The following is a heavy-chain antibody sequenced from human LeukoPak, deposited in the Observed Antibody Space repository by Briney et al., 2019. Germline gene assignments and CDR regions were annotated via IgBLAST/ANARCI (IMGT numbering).Heavy chain of an antibody. V-gene: IGHV3-21*01. D-gene: IGHD1-26*01. J-gene: IGHJ4*02. CDR3: ARDLSGVGATTYFDY. CDR1: GFTFSSYS. Sequence: GGSLRLSCAASGFTFSSYSMNWVRQAPGKGLEWVSSISSRSSYIYYADSVKGRFTISRDNAKNSLYLQMNSLRAEDTAVYYCARDLSGVGATTYFDYWGQGTLVTVSS. CDR2: ISSRSSYI.